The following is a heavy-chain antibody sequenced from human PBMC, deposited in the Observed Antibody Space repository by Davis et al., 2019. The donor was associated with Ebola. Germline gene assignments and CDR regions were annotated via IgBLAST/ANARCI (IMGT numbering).Heavy chain of an antibody. V-gene: IGHV3-23*01. CDR3: AKDLRSYDIVTTTFDY. D-gene: IGHD5-12*01. J-gene: IGHJ4*02. Sequence: GESLKISCVGTGFTFSDHGMQWVRQAPGKGLQWVSGISVSGGGTYYTDSVKDRFTISRDNSQNTLYLHMNSLRAEDTAIYYCAKDLRSYDIVTTTFDYWGQGTLVTVSS. CDR1: GFTFSDHG. CDR2: ISVSGGGT.